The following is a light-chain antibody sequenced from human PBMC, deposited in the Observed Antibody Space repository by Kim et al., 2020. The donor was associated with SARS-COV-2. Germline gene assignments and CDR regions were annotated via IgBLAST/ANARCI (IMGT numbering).Light chain of an antibody. V-gene: IGKV3-20*01. CDR2: DAS. CDR1: QSVTSGD. Sequence: SVSPGERAPLSCRASQSVTSGDLVWYQQRPGQSPRLLIYDASRRAPGIPDRFSGSGSGTDFSLTISRLEPEDFGVYYCQQYGGSVFGGGTEVDIK. J-gene: IGKJ4*01. CDR3: QQYGGSV.